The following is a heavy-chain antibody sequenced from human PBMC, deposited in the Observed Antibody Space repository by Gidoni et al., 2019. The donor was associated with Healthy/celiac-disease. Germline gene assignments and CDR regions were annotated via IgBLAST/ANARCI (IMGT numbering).Heavy chain of an antibody. V-gene: IGHV3-30*18. CDR2: ISYDGSNK. CDR1: GFTFSSYG. D-gene: IGHD3-10*01. CDR3: AKIPHTDGSDGWWPSEGV. J-gene: IGHJ3*01. Sequence: SCAASGFTFSSYGMHWVRQAPGKGLEWVAVISYDGSNKYYADSVKGRFTISRDNSKNTRYLQMDSLRAEDTAVYYCAKIPHTDGSDGWWPSEGVWGQGTMVTVSS.